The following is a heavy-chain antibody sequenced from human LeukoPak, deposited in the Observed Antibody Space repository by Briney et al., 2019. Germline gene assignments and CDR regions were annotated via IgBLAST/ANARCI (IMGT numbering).Heavy chain of an antibody. CDR2: IRSKAYGGTT. V-gene: IGHV3-49*04. D-gene: IGHD1-26*01. CDR3: TRDSGSYFVYWFDP. Sequence: GGSLRLSCTASGFTFGDYAMSWVRQAPGKGLEWVGFIRSKAYGGTTEYAASVKGRFTVSRDDSKSIAYLQMNSLKTEDTAVYYCTRDSGSYFVYWFDPWGQGTLVTVSS. CDR1: GFTFGDYA. J-gene: IGHJ5*02.